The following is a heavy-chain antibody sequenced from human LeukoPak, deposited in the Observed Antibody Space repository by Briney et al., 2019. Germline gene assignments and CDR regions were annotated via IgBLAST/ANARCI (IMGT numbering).Heavy chain of an antibody. J-gene: IGHJ4*02. Sequence: SETLSLTCTVSGGSISSSSYYWGWIRQPPGKGLEWFGSIYYSGSTYYNPSLKSRVTISVDTSKNQFSLKLSSVTAADTAVYYCARRVAGTRGIDYWGQGTLVTVSS. CDR1: GGSISSSSYY. CDR2: IYYSGST. D-gene: IGHD6-19*01. CDR3: ARRVAGTRGIDY. V-gene: IGHV4-39*01.